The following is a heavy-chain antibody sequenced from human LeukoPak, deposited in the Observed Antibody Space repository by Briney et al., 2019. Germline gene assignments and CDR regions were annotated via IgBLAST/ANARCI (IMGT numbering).Heavy chain of an antibody. CDR2: IYNSGST. CDR3: ARDYTYYYGSGSYYNEYNWFDP. D-gene: IGHD3-10*01. V-gene: IGHV4-39*07. J-gene: IGHJ5*02. CDR1: GGSISSSSYY. Sequence: PSETLSLTCTVSGGSISSSSYYWGWIRQPPGKGLEWIGSIYNSGSTYYNPSLKSRVTISVYTSKNQFSLKLSSVTAADTAVYYCARDYTYYYGSGSYYNEYNWFDPWGQGTLVTVSS.